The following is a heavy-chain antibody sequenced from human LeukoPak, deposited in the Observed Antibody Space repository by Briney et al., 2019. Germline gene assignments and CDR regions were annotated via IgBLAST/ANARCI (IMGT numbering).Heavy chain of an antibody. CDR1: GGSISSYY. Sequence: PSETLSLTCTVSGGSISSYYWSWIRQPPGKGLEWIGYIYYSGSTNYNPSLKSRVTISVDTSKNQFSLKLSSVTAADTAVYYCARQVYYYDLIDYWGQGTLVTVSS. J-gene: IGHJ4*02. D-gene: IGHD3-22*01. V-gene: IGHV4-59*08. CDR3: ARQVYYYDLIDY. CDR2: IYYSGST.